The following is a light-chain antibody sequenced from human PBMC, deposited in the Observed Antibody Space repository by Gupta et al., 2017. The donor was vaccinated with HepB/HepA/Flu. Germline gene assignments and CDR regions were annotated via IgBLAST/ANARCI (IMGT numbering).Light chain of an antibody. CDR2: WAS. CDR1: QSVLHSSNNKNF. V-gene: IGKV4-1*01. Sequence: DIVMTQSPDSLAVSLGERANINCKSSQSVLHSSNNKNFLAWYQQKPGQSPKLLIHWASTRESGVPDRFSGSGSGTDFTLTISSLQAEDVAVYYCQQYYSTPLTFGGGTKVEIK. J-gene: IGKJ4*01. CDR3: QQYYSTPLT.